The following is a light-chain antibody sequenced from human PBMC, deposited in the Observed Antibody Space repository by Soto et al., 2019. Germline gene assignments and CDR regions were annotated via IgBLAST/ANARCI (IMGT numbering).Light chain of an antibody. V-gene: IGKV3-15*01. Sequence: EIVMTQSLAALSLSPGERATLSCRASQSVSRNLAWYQQKPGQAPRLLIYDASTRDTGVPPRFSGSGSGTEFTLTISSLESEDFAVYYCQQYNNWPPSITFGPGTRLEIK. CDR1: QSVSRN. CDR3: QQYNNWPPSIT. J-gene: IGKJ5*01. CDR2: DAS.